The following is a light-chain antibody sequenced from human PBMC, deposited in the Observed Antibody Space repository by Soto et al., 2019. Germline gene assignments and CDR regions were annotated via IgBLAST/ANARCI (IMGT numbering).Light chain of an antibody. Sequence: DIQMTQSPSSLSASVGDRVTITCRASQSISTYLNWYQQKPGKAPKLLIYAASSLESGVPSRFTGSGSGTDFTLTISSLQPEDFATYFCHQTYITPWMFGQGTK. CDR3: HQTYITPWM. CDR1: QSISTY. V-gene: IGKV1-39*01. J-gene: IGKJ1*01. CDR2: AAS.